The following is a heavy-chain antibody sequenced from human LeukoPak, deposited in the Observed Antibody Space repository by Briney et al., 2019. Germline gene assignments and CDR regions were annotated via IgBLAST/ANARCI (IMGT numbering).Heavy chain of an antibody. J-gene: IGHJ6*02. CDR1: GGSISSYY. CDR3: ARVTRGSYYYGMDV. Sequence: SETLSLTCTVSGGSISSYYWSWIRQPPGKGLEWVGYIYYSGSTNYNPSLKSRVTISVDTSKNQFSLKLSSVTAADTAVYYCARVTRGSYYYGMDVWGQGTTVTVSS. V-gene: IGHV4-59*01. CDR2: IYYSGST. D-gene: IGHD1-26*01.